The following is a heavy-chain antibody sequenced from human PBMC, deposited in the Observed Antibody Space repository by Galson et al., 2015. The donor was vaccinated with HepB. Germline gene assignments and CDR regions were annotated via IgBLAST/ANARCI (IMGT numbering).Heavy chain of an antibody. J-gene: IGHJ4*02. D-gene: IGHD5-12*01. CDR1: GGTFSSYA. CDR3: AKSLGVIVAPATLFYFDF. CDR2: IIPMFGPA. Sequence: SVKVSCKASGGTFSSYAFSWVRQAPGEGPEWMGGIIPMFGPASYAPKFQDRLTITADESTTTAYMELSSLRSEDTAVYYCAKSLGVIVAPATLFYFDFWGQGTLVTVSA. V-gene: IGHV1-69*13.